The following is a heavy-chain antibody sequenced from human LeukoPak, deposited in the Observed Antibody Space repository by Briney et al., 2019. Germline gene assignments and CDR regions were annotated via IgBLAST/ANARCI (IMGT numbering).Heavy chain of an antibody. CDR3: ARALWFGELFEYYFDY. J-gene: IGHJ4*02. Sequence: ASVKVSCKASGGTFSSYAISWVRQAPGQGLEWMGRIIPILGIANYARKFQGRVTITADKSTSTAYMELSSLRSEDTAVYYCARALWFGELFEYYFDYWGQGTLVTVSS. D-gene: IGHD3-10*01. V-gene: IGHV1-69*04. CDR1: GGTFSSYA. CDR2: IIPILGIA.